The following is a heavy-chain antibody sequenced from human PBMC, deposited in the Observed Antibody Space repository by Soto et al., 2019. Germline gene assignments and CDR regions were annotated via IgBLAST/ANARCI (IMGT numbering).Heavy chain of an antibody. D-gene: IGHD6-6*01. J-gene: IGHJ4*02. CDR1: GYIFTNFY. CDR3: TRGLASGDY. CDR2: INPNGGST. V-gene: IGHV1-46*03. Sequence: QVQLVQPGAEVKKPGASVKFSCKASGYIFTNFYIHWVRQAPGQGLEWIGIINPNGGSTNYAQNSQGRVTMTRDTPTSTVYMALSSRRSEDTAVYYCTRGLASGDYWGQGPLITVSS.